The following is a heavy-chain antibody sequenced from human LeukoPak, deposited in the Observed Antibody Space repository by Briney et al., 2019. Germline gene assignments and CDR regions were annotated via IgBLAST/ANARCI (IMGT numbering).Heavy chain of an antibody. CDR2: MNPNSGNK. CDR1: GYAFPKYD. CDR3: ARSTFGSNCNFDY. Sequence: ASVKVSCKASGYAFPKYDINWVRQAAGQGLEWMGWMNPNSGNKGYAQKFQGGVTFTRDTSISTAYMELSGLRSEDTAVYYCARSTFGSNCNFDYWGQGTPVFVSS. J-gene: IGHJ4*02. D-gene: IGHD3-10*01. V-gene: IGHV1-8*03.